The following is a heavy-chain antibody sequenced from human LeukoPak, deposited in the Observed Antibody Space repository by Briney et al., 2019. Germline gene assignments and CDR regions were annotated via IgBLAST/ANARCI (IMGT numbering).Heavy chain of an antibody. CDR2: ISGSGGTT. J-gene: IGHJ4*02. CDR1: GFAFSSYG. D-gene: IGHD3-22*01. Sequence: GGSLRLSCAASGFAFSSYGMSWVRQAPGKGLEWVSGISGSGGTTHYADSVKGRFTISRDNSKNTLFLQMNSLRAEDTAGFYCAKATSIGSSYFDYWGQGTLVTVSS. V-gene: IGHV3-23*01. CDR3: AKATSIGSSYFDY.